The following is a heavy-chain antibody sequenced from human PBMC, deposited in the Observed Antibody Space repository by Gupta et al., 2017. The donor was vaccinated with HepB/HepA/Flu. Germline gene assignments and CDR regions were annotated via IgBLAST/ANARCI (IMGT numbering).Heavy chain of an antibody. CDR3: ARAQDSNFPQGVDF. D-gene: IGHD4-11*01. J-gene: IGHJ4*02. V-gene: IGHV3-21*01. Sequence: EVQLVESGGGLVKPGGSLRLSWVASGFSFNRHTMIWVRQDPGKGLEWVSSLDSRCEYLRYADSLRGRFTMSRDSAKNSVYLQMDSLSVDDTAMYYCARAQDSNFPQGVDFWGQGTLVTVSS. CDR1: GFSFNRHT. CDR2: LDSRCEYL.